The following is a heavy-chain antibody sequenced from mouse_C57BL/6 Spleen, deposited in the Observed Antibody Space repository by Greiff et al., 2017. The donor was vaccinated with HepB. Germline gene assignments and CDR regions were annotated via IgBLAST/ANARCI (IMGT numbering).Heavy chain of an antibody. V-gene: IGHV5-16*01. D-gene: IGHD2-4*01. Sequence: EVNVVESEGGLVQPGSSMKLSCTASGFTFSDYYMAWVRQVPEKGLEWVANINYDGSSTYYLDSLTSRFIISRDNAKNILYLQMSSLKSEDTATYYCAREHDYGRFDYWGQGTTLTVSS. CDR2: INYDGSST. CDR3: AREHDYGRFDY. CDR1: GFTFSDYY. J-gene: IGHJ2*01.